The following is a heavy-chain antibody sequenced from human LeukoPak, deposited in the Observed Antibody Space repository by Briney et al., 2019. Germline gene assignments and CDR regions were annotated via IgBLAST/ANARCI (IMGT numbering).Heavy chain of an antibody. V-gene: IGHV3-48*01. Sequence: GGSLRLSCAASGFTFSTYSMNWVRQAPGKGLEWVSYISSSSTTIYYADSVKGRFTISRDNAKNSLYLQMNSLRAEDTAVYYCARDPAYYVPDYWGQGTLVTASS. CDR2: ISSSSTTI. CDR1: GFTFSTYS. CDR3: ARDPAYYVPDY. D-gene: IGHD3-10*02. J-gene: IGHJ4*02.